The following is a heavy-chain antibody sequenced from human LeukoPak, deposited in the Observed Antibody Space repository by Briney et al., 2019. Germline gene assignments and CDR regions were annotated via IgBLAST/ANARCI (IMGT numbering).Heavy chain of an antibody. CDR1: GGSISSYY. J-gene: IGHJ5*02. Sequence: PSETLSLTCTVSGGSISSYYWSWIRQPPGKGLEWIGYIYYSGSTNYNPSLKSRVTISVDTSKNQFSLKLSSVTAADTAVYYCAREGGGDYDFWSGYYTNRLDPWGQGTLVTVSS. D-gene: IGHD3-3*01. CDR3: AREGGGDYDFWSGYYTNRLDP. V-gene: IGHV4-59*01. CDR2: IYYSGST.